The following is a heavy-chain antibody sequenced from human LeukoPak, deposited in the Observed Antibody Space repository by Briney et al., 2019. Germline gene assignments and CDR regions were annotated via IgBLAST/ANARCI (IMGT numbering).Heavy chain of an antibody. CDR2: IYYSGST. D-gene: IGHD6-13*01. Sequence: SETLSLTCTVSGGSISSSSYYWGWIRQPPGKGLEWIGSIYYSGSTYYNPSLKSRVTISVDTSKNQFSLKLSSVTAADTAVYYCARVYSSSWYAEVFFDYWGQGTLVTVSS. J-gene: IGHJ4*02. CDR1: GGSISSSSYY. CDR3: ARVYSSSWYAEVFFDY. V-gene: IGHV4-39*07.